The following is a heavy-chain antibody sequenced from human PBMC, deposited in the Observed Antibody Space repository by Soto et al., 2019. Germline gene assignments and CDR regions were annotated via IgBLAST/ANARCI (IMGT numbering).Heavy chain of an antibody. CDR3: ARDDSVLCGGDCYRSGALDY. Sequence: QVQLQESGPGLVKPSETLSLTCTVSGGSISSYYWSWIRQPAGKGLAWIGRIYTSGSTNYNPSLKSRVTMSVDTSKNQFSLKLSSVTAADTAVYYCARDDSVLCGGDCYRSGALDYWGQGTLVTVSS. J-gene: IGHJ4*02. CDR1: GGSISSYY. V-gene: IGHV4-4*07. D-gene: IGHD2-21*02. CDR2: IYTSGST.